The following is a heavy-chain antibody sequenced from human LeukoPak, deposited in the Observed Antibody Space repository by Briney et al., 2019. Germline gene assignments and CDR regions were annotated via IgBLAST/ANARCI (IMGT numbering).Heavy chain of an antibody. Sequence: PSETLSLTCAVYGGSFSGYYWSWIRQPPGKGLEWIGEINHSGGTYYNPSLKSRVTISVDTSKNQFSLKLSSVTAADTAVYYCARDAPRCGGDCYPSGYWGQGTLVTVSS. CDR3: ARDAPRCGGDCYPSGY. J-gene: IGHJ4*02. CDR2: INHSGGT. CDR1: GGSFSGYY. V-gene: IGHV4-34*09. D-gene: IGHD2-21*02.